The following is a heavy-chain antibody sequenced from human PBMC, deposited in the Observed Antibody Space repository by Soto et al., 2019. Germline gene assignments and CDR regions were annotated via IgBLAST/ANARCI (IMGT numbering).Heavy chain of an antibody. CDR3: ALRTIVSGRDFEY. V-gene: IGHV4-39*01. Sequence: HLQLQESGPGLVKPSETLSLTCTVSGGSISSSFYFWGWIRQPPGKGLEWIGSIYYSGSTYYNPSLESRVTISVDTSKNQFSLKLSSVTAADTAVYYCALRTIVSGRDFEYWGQGTLVPVSS. D-gene: IGHD2-15*01. J-gene: IGHJ4*02. CDR2: IYYSGST. CDR1: GGSISSSFYF.